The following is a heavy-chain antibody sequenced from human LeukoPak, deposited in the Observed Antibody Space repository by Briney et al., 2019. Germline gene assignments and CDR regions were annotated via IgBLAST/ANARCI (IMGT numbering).Heavy chain of an antibody. CDR2: ISGSGDST. CDR3: ARSQNTGMYALIYY. J-gene: IGHJ4*02. V-gene: IGHV3-23*01. CDR1: RFTFSSYA. Sequence: GGSLRLSCAAARFTFSSYAMSWVRQAPGKGLEWVSVISGSGDSTYYADSVKGRFTISRDNSKNTLYLQMNSLRAEDTAVYYCARSQNTGMYALIYYWGQGTLVIVSS. D-gene: IGHD2-8*01.